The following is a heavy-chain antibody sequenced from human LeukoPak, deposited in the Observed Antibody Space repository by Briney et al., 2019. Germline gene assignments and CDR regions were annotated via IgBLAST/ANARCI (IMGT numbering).Heavy chain of an antibody. CDR3: ARAASRRENQLLYY. Sequence: ASVTVSCKASGYTFTVYYMHWVRQAPGQGLEGMGWINPNSGGTNYAQKFQGRVTMTRDTSISTAYMELSRLRSDDTAVYYCARAASRRENQLLYYWGQGTLVTVSS. CDR2: INPNSGGT. V-gene: IGHV1-2*02. J-gene: IGHJ4*02. D-gene: IGHD2-2*01. CDR1: GYTFTVYY.